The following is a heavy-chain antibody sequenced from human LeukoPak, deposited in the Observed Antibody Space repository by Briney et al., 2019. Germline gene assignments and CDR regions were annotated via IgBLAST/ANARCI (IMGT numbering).Heavy chain of an antibody. CDR1: GGTFSSYA. Sequence: SVKVSCKASGGTFSSYAISWVRQAPGQGLEWMGGIIPIFGTANYAQKFQGRVTITADESTSTAYMELSSLRSEDTAVYYCARDRDIAAPGALDYWGQGTLVTVSS. CDR2: IIPIFGTA. V-gene: IGHV1-69*13. CDR3: ARDRDIAAPGALDY. D-gene: IGHD6-6*01. J-gene: IGHJ4*02.